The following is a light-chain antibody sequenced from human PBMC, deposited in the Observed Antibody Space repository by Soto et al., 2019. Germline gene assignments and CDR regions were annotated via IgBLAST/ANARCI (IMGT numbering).Light chain of an antibody. CDR1: QSVSSSY. CDR3: QQYGSSGT. Sequence: EIAMTQSPGTLSLSPGESATLSWRASQSVSSSYLAWYQQKPGQAPRLLIYGASSRATGIPDRFSGSGSGTDFTLTISRLEPEDFAVYYCQQYGSSGTFGQGTKVDIK. V-gene: IGKV3-20*01. CDR2: GAS. J-gene: IGKJ1*01.